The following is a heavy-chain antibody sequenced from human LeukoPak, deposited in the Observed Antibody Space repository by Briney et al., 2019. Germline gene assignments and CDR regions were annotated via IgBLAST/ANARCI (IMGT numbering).Heavy chain of an antibody. Sequence: GGSLRLSCAPSGFTFRNYAMHWVRQAPGKGLEWVAVISYAGSNEHYADSVKGRFTISRDNSKNTLFLQMNSLRAEDTAVYYCAKCILTGYYKGYMDAWGKGTTVTISS. CDR1: GFTFRNYA. V-gene: IGHV3-30*04. CDR3: AKCILTGYYKGYMDA. D-gene: IGHD3-9*01. J-gene: IGHJ6*03. CDR2: ISYAGSNE.